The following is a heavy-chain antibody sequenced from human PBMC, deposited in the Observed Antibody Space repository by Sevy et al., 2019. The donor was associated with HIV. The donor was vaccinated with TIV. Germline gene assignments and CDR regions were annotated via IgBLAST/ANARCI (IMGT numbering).Heavy chain of an antibody. Sequence: GGSLRLSCAASGFTFSSYSMNWVRQAPGKGLEWVSSISSSSNYIYYDDSGRGGLTISRDNAKNSLYLQMNSLGAEDTAVYYWARGEVNYDSLIPIRTEGGYYYGMDVWGQGTTVTVSS. V-gene: IGHV3-21*01. J-gene: IGHJ6*02. D-gene: IGHD3-3*01. CDR3: ARGEVNYDSLIPIRTEGGYYYGMDV. CDR1: GFTFSSYS. CDR2: ISSSSNYI.